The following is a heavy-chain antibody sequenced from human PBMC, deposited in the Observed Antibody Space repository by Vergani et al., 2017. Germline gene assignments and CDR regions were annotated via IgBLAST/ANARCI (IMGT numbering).Heavy chain of an antibody. Sequence: EVQLVESGGGFVQPGGSLKLFCAASEFTLRGSAEHWVRQASGKGVEWVGRIRSKTNNYVTTYSASVKGKFTISRDDSQNTAFLQMNNLTTEETGMYYCTCPTXLAGDTGHISRDYWGQGPLVTVSS. D-gene: IGHD3-3*02. J-gene: IGHJ4*02. CDR1: EFTLRGSA. CDR3: TCPTXLAGDTGHISRDY. CDR2: IRSKTNNYVT. V-gene: IGHV3-73*02.